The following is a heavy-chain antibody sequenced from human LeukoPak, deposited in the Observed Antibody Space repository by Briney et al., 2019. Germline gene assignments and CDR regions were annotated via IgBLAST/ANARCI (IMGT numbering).Heavy chain of an antibody. CDR1: GFTFNNYA. Sequence: GGSLRLSCAASGFTFNNYAMNWVRQAPGKGLEWVAAVTGPADTTYYADSVKGRFTISRDSFKDTVYLQVNRLGAEDTALYYCAKGAAIDHWGQGTLVTVSS. J-gene: IGHJ4*02. V-gene: IGHV3-23*01. CDR3: AKGAAIDH. CDR2: VTGPADTT. D-gene: IGHD5-24*01.